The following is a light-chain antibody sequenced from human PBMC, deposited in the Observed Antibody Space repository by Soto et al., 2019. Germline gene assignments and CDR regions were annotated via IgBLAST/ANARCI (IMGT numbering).Light chain of an antibody. Sequence: IQMTQLPSSLSASVGDRVTITCRAGQTVIRFLNWYQQKPGRAPNLLIYAVSNLQSGVPSRFSDSGSGTEFTLTISDLQPEDFATYYCQQSYSILFTFGPGTKVEIK. CDR1: QTVIRF. CDR2: AVS. J-gene: IGKJ3*01. CDR3: QQSYSILFT. V-gene: IGKV1-39*01.